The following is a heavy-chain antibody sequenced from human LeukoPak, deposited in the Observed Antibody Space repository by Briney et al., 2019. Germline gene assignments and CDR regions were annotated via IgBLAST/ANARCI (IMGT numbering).Heavy chain of an antibody. CDR2: IYTSGST. Sequence: ASETLSLTCTVSGGSISSGSYYWSWIRQPAGKGLEWIGRIYTSGSTNYNPSLKSRVTISVDTSKNQFSLKLSSVTAADTAVYYCASRYYYDSSGPYPYYYYYMDVWGKGTTVTVSS. D-gene: IGHD3-22*01. V-gene: IGHV4-61*02. J-gene: IGHJ6*03. CDR1: GGSISSGSYY. CDR3: ASRYYYDSSGPYPYYYYYMDV.